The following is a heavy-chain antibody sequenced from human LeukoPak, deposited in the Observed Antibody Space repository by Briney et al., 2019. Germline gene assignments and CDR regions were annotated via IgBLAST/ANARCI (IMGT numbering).Heavy chain of an antibody. Sequence: GGSLRLSCAASGFTFSSYAMSWVRQAPGKGLEWVSAISGSGGSTYYADSVKGRFTISRDNSKNTLYLQMNSLRAEDTAVYYCASSRRILVGAYFDYWGQGTLVTVSS. J-gene: IGHJ4*02. CDR2: ISGSGGST. D-gene: IGHD2-15*01. V-gene: IGHV3-23*01. CDR3: ASSRRILVGAYFDY. CDR1: GFTFSSYA.